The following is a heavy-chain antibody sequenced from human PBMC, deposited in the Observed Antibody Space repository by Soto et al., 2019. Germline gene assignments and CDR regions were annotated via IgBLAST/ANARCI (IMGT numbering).Heavy chain of an antibody. D-gene: IGHD3-10*01. Sequence: QVQLQQWGAGLLKPSETLSLTCAVYGGSFSGYQWTWIRQTPGKRLEWIGEINDSGNINYNPSLKSRVTNLVDTPKKQISLKLSSVTAADTAVYYCARGLILWFGEFSRRGGYYYYMDVWGKGNTVTVSS. CDR3: ARGLILWFGEFSRRGGYYYYMDV. V-gene: IGHV4-34*01. J-gene: IGHJ6*03. CDR2: INDSGNI. CDR1: GGSFSGYQ.